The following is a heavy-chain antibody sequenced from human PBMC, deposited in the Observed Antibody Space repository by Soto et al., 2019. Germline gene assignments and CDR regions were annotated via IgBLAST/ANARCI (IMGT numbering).Heavy chain of an antibody. Sequence: QVQLQESGPGLVKPSGTLSLTCAVSGDSISSSNWWTWVRQPPGKGLEWFGEISHRGSTNYNASFKSRVTIFLYKSKNQFSLKLTSVTAADTAVYYCAREPIVGVLRQDTFDIWGQGTMVTVSS. CDR3: AREPIVGVLRQDTFDI. CDR1: GDSISSSNW. D-gene: IGHD1-26*01. J-gene: IGHJ3*02. CDR2: ISHRGST. V-gene: IGHV4-4*02.